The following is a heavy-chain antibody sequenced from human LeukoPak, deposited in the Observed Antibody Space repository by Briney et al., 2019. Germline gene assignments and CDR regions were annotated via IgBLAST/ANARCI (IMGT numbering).Heavy chain of an antibody. Sequence: KPSETLSLTCTVSGASISSYYWSWIRQPPGKGLEWIGYIYYSGSTNYNPSLKSRVTISVDTSKIQFSLRLSSVTAADTAVYYCARHRYYYDSSGYYYQPWGQGTLVTVSS. J-gene: IGHJ5*02. V-gene: IGHV4-59*01. CDR3: ARHRYYYDSSGYYYQP. CDR2: IYYSGST. CDR1: GASISSYY. D-gene: IGHD3-22*01.